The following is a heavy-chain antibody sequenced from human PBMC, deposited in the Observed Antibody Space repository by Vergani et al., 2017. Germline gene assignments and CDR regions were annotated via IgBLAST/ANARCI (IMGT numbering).Heavy chain of an antibody. CDR3: ASNGGSLTGWYYGMDV. CDR2: IIPLFGAT. J-gene: IGHJ6*02. V-gene: IGHV1-69*13. CDR1: GGTFSSYA. D-gene: IGHD3-9*01. Sequence: QVQLVQSGAEVKKPGSSVKVSCKASGGTFSSYAITWVRQAPGQGLEWMGRIIPLFGATNYAQKFQGRVTITADESTSTAYMELSSLRSEDTAVYYCASNGGSLTGWYYGMDVWGQGTTVTVSS.